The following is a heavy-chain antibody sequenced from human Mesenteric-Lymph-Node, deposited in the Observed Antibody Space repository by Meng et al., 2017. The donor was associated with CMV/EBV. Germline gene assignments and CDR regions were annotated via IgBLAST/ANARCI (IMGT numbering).Heavy chain of an antibody. CDR2: IYHNGDT. J-gene: IGHJ6*02. Sequence: SETLSLTCSVSGGSISTYYWSWIRQPPGKGLEWIGYIYHNGDTNQNPSLKSRVTMSVDMSKNQLSLKLTSVTAADTAVYYCAKVIGYCSRTSCKDHRTGRFYYYFALGVWGQGTTVTVSS. CDR3: AKVIGYCSRTSCKDHRTGRFYYYFALGV. V-gene: IGHV4-59*01. D-gene: IGHD2-2*03. CDR1: GGSISTYY.